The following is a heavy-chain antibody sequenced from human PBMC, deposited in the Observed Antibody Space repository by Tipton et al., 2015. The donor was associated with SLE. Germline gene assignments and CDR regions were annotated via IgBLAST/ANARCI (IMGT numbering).Heavy chain of an antibody. CDR1: GGSISSHY. Sequence: TLSLTCTVSGGSISSHYWSWIRQPPGKGLEWIGSIYYSGSTYYNPSLKSRVTISVDTSKNQFSLKLSSVTAADTAVYYCAKGSSWTPFDYWGQGTLVTVSS. V-gene: IGHV4-59*04. D-gene: IGHD6-13*01. CDR3: AKGSSWTPFDY. J-gene: IGHJ4*02. CDR2: IYYSGST.